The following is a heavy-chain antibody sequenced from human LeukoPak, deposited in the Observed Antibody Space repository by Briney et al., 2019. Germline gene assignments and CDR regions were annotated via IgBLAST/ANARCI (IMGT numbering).Heavy chain of an antibody. CDR2: IWNDGSKS. CDR3: ARFRSGWYMDY. J-gene: IGHJ4*02. CDR1: GFTFSSYG. D-gene: IGHD6-19*01. Sequence: GGSLRLSCAASGFTFSSYGMRWVRQAPGKGLEWVAVIWNDGSKSNYPDSVKGRFTISRDDSKNTLFLQMSSLRVEDTAVYYCARFRSGWYMDYWGQGTLVTVSS. V-gene: IGHV3-33*01.